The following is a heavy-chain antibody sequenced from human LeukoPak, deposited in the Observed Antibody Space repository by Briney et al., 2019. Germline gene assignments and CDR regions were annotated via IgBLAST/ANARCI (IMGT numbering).Heavy chain of an antibody. D-gene: IGHD6-25*01. CDR2: ISYDGSNK. J-gene: IGHJ6*02. CDR3: ARDPGMYSSGWTGDDYYYYYGMDV. V-gene: IGHV3-30*04. CDR1: GFTFSSYA. Sequence: PGGSLRLSCAASGFTFSSYAMHWVRQAPGKGLEWVAVISYDGSNKYYADSVKGRFTISRDNSKNTLYLQMNSLRAEDTAVYYCARDPGMYSSGWTGDDYYYYYGMDVWGQGTTVTVSS.